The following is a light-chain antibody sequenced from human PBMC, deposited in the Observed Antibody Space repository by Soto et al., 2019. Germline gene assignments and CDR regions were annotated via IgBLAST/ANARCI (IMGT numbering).Light chain of an antibody. Sequence: QSVLTQPPSASGTPGQRVTISCSGSSSNIGSNTVNWYQQLPGTAPKLLIYSNNQRPSGVPDRFSGSKSGTSAFLAISGLQSEDEADYYCAAWDDSLTSYVFGTGTKLTVL. CDR2: SNN. V-gene: IGLV1-44*01. J-gene: IGLJ1*01. CDR1: SSNIGSNT. CDR3: AAWDDSLTSYV.